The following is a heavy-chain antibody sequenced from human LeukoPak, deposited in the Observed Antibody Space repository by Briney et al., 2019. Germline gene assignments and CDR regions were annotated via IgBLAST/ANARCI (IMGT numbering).Heavy chain of an antibody. CDR3: ASRRVSSPLPGIAAADPYFDY. CDR1: GGSISSGGYY. D-gene: IGHD6-13*01. J-gene: IGHJ4*02. V-gene: IGHV4-31*03. CDR2: IYYSGST. Sequence: PSETLSLTCTVSGGSISSGGYYWSWIRQHPGKGLERIGYIYYSGSTYYNPSLKSRVTISVDTSKNQFSLKLSSVTAADTAVYYCASRRVSSPLPGIAAADPYFDYWGQGTLVTVSS.